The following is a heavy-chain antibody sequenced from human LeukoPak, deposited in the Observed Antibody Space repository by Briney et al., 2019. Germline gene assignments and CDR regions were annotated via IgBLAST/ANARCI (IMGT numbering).Heavy chain of an antibody. CDR3: VGYSDTSGYYYNWYFDL. CDR1: GFTFSNCE. J-gene: IGHJ2*01. V-gene: IGHV3-48*03. CDR2: ISSSGSTK. D-gene: IGHD3-22*01. Sequence: GGSLRLSCAASGFTFSNCEMNWVRQAPGNGLKWLSYISSSGSTKYYADSVKGRFTISRDNAKNSLYLQMNSLRAEDTAVYYCVGYSDTSGYYYNWYFDLWGRGTQVTVSS.